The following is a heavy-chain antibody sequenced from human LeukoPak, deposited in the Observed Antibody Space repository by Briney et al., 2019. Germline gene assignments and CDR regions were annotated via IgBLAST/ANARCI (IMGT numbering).Heavy chain of an antibody. CDR1: GFTFSNYA. V-gene: IGHV3-23*01. Sequence: GGSLRLSCAASGFTFSNYAMSWVRQAPGKGLEWVSAISGSGGSTFYADSVKGRFTISRDNSENTLYLQMNSLRAEDTAVYYCARGPSGYHNTGGQGTLVTVSS. J-gene: IGHJ4*02. CDR3: ARGPSGYHNT. D-gene: IGHD5-12*01. CDR2: ISGSGGST.